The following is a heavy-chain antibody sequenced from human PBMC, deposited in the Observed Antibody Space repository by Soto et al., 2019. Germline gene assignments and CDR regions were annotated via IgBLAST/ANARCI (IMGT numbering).Heavy chain of an antibody. V-gene: IGHV3-30-3*01. CDR1: GFTFSNYA. Sequence: GGSLRLSCAASGFTFSNYAIHWVRLAPDRGLEWVAIISFDGNTDSYADAVKGRFTVSRDNSKNTVFLQMNSLRPEDTAVYYCARDHAGFFRVLVAASPSSHFDHWGLGTLVTVSS. CDR3: ARDHAGFFRVLVAASPSSHFDH. D-gene: IGHD2-15*01. J-gene: IGHJ4*02. CDR2: ISFDGNTD.